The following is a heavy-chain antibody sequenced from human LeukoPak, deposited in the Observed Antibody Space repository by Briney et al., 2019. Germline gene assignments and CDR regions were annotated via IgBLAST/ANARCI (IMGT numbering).Heavy chain of an antibody. Sequence: GGSLKISCKGSGDSFTSYWIGWVRKMPGKGLEWMGIIYPGDSDTRYSPSFQGQVTISADKSISTAYLQWSSLKASDTAMYYCARSPMVRGVPRWFDPWGQGTLVTVSS. J-gene: IGHJ5*02. CDR1: GDSFTSYW. CDR2: IYPGDSDT. V-gene: IGHV5-51*01. D-gene: IGHD3-10*01. CDR3: ARSPMVRGVPRWFDP.